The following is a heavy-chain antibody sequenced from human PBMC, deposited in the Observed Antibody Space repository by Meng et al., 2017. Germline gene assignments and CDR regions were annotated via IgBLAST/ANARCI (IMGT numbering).Heavy chain of an antibody. V-gene: IGHV4-61*01. CDR1: GDSVTVGSHY. CDR2: IDSGGST. D-gene: IGHD3-16*01. J-gene: IGHJ4*02. CDR3: ARTRGDYYFDY. Sequence: VPLKASGTGLWRPSETRARTCTVSGDSVTVGSHYWSWIRQPPGKGLEWIGYIDSGGSTSYNPSLRSRVTISVDTSNNQFSLKLSSVTAADTAVFYCARTRGDYYFDYWGQGTLVTVSS.